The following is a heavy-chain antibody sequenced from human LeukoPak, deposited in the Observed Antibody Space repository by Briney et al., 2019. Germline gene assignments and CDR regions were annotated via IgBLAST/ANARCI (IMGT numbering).Heavy chain of an antibody. V-gene: IGHV3-7*01. CDR1: GFTFSSYA. CDR2: IKQDGSEK. Sequence: QPGGSLRLSCAASGFTFSSYAMSWVRQAPGKGLEWVANIKQDGSEKYYVDFVKGRFTISRDNTKNSLYLQMNSLRAEDTAMYYCARYNSGSFDWGQGTLVTVSS. CDR3: ARYNSGSFD. J-gene: IGHJ4*02. D-gene: IGHD5-12*01.